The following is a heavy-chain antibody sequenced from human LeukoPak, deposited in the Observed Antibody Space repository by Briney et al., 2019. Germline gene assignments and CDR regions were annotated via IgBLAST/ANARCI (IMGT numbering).Heavy chain of an antibody. D-gene: IGHD3-9*01. Sequence: PGGSLRLSCAASGFTFSIFAMNWVRQAPGKGLEWVSAISDSGSSTYYADSVKGRFTISRDNSKNTLYLQMNSLRAEDTAVYYCARGLSYYDILIGLWPTKDPWGQGTLVTVSS. CDR1: GFTFSIFA. V-gene: IGHV3-23*01. CDR3: ARGLSYYDILIGLWPTKDP. CDR2: ISDSGSST. J-gene: IGHJ5*02.